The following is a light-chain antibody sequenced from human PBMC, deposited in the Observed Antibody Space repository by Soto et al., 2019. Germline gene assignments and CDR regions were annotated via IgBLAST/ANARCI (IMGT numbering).Light chain of an antibody. V-gene: IGKV3-15*01. J-gene: IGKJ1*01. Sequence: EIVMTQSPATLSVSPGERATLSCRASQSVSSYLAWYQQKPGQAPRLLIYGASTRATDIPARFSGSGSGTEFTLTISSLQPGDSATYYCQQYNSYSPTFGQGTKVDIK. CDR3: QQYNSYSPT. CDR1: QSVSSY. CDR2: GAS.